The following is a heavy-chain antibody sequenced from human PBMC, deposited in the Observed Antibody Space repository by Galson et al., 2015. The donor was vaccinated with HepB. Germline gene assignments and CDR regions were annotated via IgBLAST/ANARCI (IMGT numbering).Heavy chain of an antibody. CDR1: GYTFTSYG. J-gene: IGHJ4*02. Sequence: SVKVSCKASGYTFTSYGISWVRQAPGQGLEWLGWITAYNDNTNYAQKFQGRVTMTTDTSTNTAYMELRSLRSDDTAVYYCARDGYCSSGNCYSGMLAANYWGQGTLVTVSS. CDR2: ITAYNDNT. CDR3: ARDGYCSSGNCYSGMLAANY. D-gene: IGHD2-15*01. V-gene: IGHV1-18*04.